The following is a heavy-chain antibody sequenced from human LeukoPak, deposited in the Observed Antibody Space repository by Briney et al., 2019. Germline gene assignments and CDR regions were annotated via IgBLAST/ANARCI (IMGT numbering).Heavy chain of an antibody. CDR1: GGSMSSGGYY. V-gene: IGHV4-31*03. CDR3: ARERYYDSSGYTSRFDY. CDR2: IYYSGST. D-gene: IGHD3-22*01. Sequence: SETLSLTCTVSGGSMSSGGYYWSRIRQHPGKGLEWIGYIYYSGSTYYDPSLKSRVTISVDTSKNQFSLKLSSVTAADTAVYYCARERYYDSSGYTSRFDYWGQGTLVTVSS. J-gene: IGHJ4*02.